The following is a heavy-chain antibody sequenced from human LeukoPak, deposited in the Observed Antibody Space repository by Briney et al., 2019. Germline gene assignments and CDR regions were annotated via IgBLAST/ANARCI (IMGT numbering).Heavy chain of an antibody. CDR3: AKGKGSGWHAAEDY. CDR2: ISGSGGST. J-gene: IGHJ4*02. CDR1: GFTFSSYA. Sequence: GGSLRLSCAASGFTFSSYAMNWVRQAPGKGLEWVSAISGSGGSTYYADSVKGRFTISRDNSKNTLYLQMNSLRAEDTAIYYCAKGKGSGWHAAEDYWGQGILVTVSS. V-gene: IGHV3-23*01. D-gene: IGHD6-19*01.